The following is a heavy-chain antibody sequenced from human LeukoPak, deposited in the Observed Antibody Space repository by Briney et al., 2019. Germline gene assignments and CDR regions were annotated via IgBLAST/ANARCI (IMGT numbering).Heavy chain of an antibody. V-gene: IGHV4-59*08. Sequence: SETLSLTCTVSGGSISSYYWSWIRQPPGKGLEWIGYIDYSGSTAYNPSLNGRVALSLDTSKNQFSLKLRSVTAADTAVYYCARLNGGNWGPGVLVTVSS. D-gene: IGHD4-23*01. CDR3: ARLNGGN. CDR1: GGSISSYY. J-gene: IGHJ4*02. CDR2: IDYSGST.